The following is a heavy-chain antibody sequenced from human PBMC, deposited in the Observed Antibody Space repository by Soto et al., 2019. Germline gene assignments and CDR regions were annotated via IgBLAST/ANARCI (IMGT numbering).Heavy chain of an antibody. CDR3: ARGYSGSYFDF. CDR2: IYHSGST. D-gene: IGHD1-26*01. J-gene: IGHJ4*02. Sequence: SETLSLTXAVSGYSISGGYYWGWIRQPPGKGPEWIGSIYHSGSTYFNPSLKSRVTISVDSSKNHLSLKLTSVTAADTAVYFCARGYSGSYFDFWGQGTLVTVSS. V-gene: IGHV4-38-2*01. CDR1: GYSISGGYY.